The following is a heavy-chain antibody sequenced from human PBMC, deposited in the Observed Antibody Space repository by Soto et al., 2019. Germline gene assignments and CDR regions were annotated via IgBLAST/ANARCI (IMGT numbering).Heavy chain of an antibody. J-gene: IGHJ2*01. CDR3: SRRPYCNQPNWLFDL. CDR2: IYWEDDK. D-gene: IGHD2-2*01. Sequence: QITLKESGPTLVKPTQTLTLTCTFSGFSLSASGVGVGWIRQPPGKGLEWLALIYWEDDKRYSSFLKSRLTITKDNSKNQGVLTMANMGPVDTANYFRSRRPYCNQPNWLFDLWGRGTLVTVSS. CDR1: GFSLSASGVG. V-gene: IGHV2-5*02.